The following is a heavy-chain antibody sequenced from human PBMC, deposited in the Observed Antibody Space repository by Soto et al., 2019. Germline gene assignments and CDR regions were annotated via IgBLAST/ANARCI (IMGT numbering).Heavy chain of an antibody. V-gene: IGHV3-49*04. CDR1: GFTFGDYA. Sequence: HPGGSLRLSCTASGFTFGDYAMSWVRQAPGKGLEWVGFIRSKAYGGTTGYAASVKGRFTISRDDSKSIAYLQMNSLKTEDTAVYYRTRAATLDSSGEWGQGTLVTVSS. J-gene: IGHJ4*02. CDR2: IRSKAYGGTT. CDR3: TRAATLDSSGE. D-gene: IGHD3-22*01.